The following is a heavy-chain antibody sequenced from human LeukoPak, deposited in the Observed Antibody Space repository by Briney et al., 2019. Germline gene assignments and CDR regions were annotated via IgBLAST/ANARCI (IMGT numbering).Heavy chain of an antibody. Sequence: GASVKVSCKASGYTFTSYGISWVRQAPGQGLEWMGWISAYNGNTNYAQKLQGRVTMTTDTSTSTAYMELRSLRSDDTAVYYCAREYNWNLSPNYYYYYMDVWGKGTTVTVSS. J-gene: IGHJ6*03. CDR2: ISAYNGNT. CDR3: AREYNWNLSPNYYYYYMDV. D-gene: IGHD1-7*01. V-gene: IGHV1-18*01. CDR1: GYTFTSYG.